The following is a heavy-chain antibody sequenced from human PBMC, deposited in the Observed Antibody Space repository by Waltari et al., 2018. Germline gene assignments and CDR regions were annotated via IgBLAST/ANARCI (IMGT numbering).Heavy chain of an antibody. CDR2: INSDGSST. CDR3: ARVGDSSSWYPTKYYYYYGMDV. J-gene: IGHJ6*02. CDR1: GFTFSSYW. D-gene: IGHD6-13*01. Sequence: EVQLVESGGGLVQPGGSLRLSCAASGFTFSSYWMHWVRQAPGKGLVWVYRINSDGSSTSYADSVKGRVTISRDNAKNTLYLQMNSLRAEDTAVYYCARVGDSSSWYPTKYYYYYGMDVWGQGTTVTVSS. V-gene: IGHV3-74*01.